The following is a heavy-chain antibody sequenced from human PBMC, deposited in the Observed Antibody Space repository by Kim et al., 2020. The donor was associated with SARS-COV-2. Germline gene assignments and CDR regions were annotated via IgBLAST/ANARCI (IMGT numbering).Heavy chain of an antibody. Sequence: GGSLRLSCAASGLTFSSYGMHWVRQAPGKGLEWVAVISYDGSNKYYADSVEGRFTISRDNSRNTLYLQMNSLRAEDTAVFYCAKALSRSGQQPLVSSRYYYYGMDVWGQGTTVTVSS. D-gene: IGHD6-13*01. V-gene: IGHV3-30*18. CDR3: AKALSRSGQQPLVSSRYYYYGMDV. CDR2: ISYDGSNK. CDR1: GLTFSSYG. J-gene: IGHJ6*02.